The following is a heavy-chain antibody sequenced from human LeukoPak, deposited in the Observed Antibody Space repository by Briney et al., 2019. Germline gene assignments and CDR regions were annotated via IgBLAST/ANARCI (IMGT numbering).Heavy chain of an antibody. D-gene: IGHD3-9*01. CDR1: GYTFTSYG. Sequence: GASVKVSCKASGYTFTSYGISWVRQAPGQGLEWMGWLSAYNGNTNYAQKLQGRVTMTTDTSTSTAYMELRSLRSDDTAVYYCARIVLRYFDWLHLQGYFDYWGQGTLVTVSS. J-gene: IGHJ4*02. V-gene: IGHV1-18*01. CDR2: LSAYNGNT. CDR3: ARIVLRYFDWLHLQGYFDY.